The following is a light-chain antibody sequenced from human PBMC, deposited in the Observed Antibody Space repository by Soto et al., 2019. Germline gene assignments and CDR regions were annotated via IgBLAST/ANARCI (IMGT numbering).Light chain of an antibody. CDR1: QSVSSSY. J-gene: IGKJ3*01. CDR3: QQYGSSPRFT. CDR2: GAS. Sequence: EIVLTQSPATLSLSPGERATLSCRASQSVSSSYFDWYQQKPGQAPRLLIYGASSRATGIPDRFSGSGSGTDFTLTISRLEPEDCAVYYCQQYGSSPRFTFGPGTKVDIK. V-gene: IGKV3-20*01.